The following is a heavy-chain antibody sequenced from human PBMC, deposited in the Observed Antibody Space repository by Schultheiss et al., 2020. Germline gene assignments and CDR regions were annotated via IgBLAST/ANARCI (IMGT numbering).Heavy chain of an antibody. J-gene: IGHJ4*02. V-gene: IGHV1-2*02. CDR1: GYTFTSYD. CDR3: ARRDSSGYYYSFDY. Sequence: ASVKVSCKASGYTFTSYDINWVRQATGQGLEWMGWINPNSGGTNYAQKFQGRVTMTRDTSISTAYMELSSLRSEDTAVYYCARRDSSGYYYSFDYWGQGTLVTVSA. CDR2: INPNSGGT. D-gene: IGHD3-22*01.